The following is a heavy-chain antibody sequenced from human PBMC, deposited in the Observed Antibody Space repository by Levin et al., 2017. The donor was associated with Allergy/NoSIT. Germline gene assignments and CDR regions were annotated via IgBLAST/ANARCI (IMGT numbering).Heavy chain of an antibody. J-gene: IGHJ6*02. V-gene: IGHV3-74*01. Sequence: PSGGSLRPSCAASGFTFSSYWMHWVRQAPGKGLVWVSRINSDGSSTSYADSVKGRFTISRDNAKNTLYLQMNSLRAEDTAVYYCARQHWGYGMDVWGQGTTVTVSS. CDR2: INSDGSST. CDR1: GFTFSSYW. CDR3: ARQHWGYGMDV. D-gene: IGHD7-27*01.